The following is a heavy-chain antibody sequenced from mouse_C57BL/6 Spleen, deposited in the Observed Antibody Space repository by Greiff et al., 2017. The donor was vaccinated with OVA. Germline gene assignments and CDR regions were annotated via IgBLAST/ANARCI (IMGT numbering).Heavy chain of an antibody. V-gene: IGHV5-6*01. D-gene: IGHD1-1*01. J-gene: IGHJ2*01. CDR1: GFTFSSYG. CDR3: ARHSSGSSGDY. CDR2: ISSGGSYT. Sequence: EVKLQESGGDLVKPGGSLKLSCAASGFTFSSYGMSWVRQTPDKRLEWVATISSGGSYTYYPDSVKGRFTISRDNAKNTLYLQMSSLKSEDTAMYYCARHSSGSSGDYWGQGTTLTVSS.